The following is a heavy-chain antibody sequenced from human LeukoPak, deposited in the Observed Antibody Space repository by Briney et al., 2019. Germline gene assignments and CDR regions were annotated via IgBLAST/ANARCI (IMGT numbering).Heavy chain of an antibody. J-gene: IGHJ3*02. Sequence: SETLSLTCTVSGGSISSTSYYWGWVRQPPGKGLEWMGSIYYSGSTYYNPSLKSRVTISVATSRNQFSLKLSSVTAADTAVYYCARFQDAFDIWGQGTMVTGSS. CDR2: IYYSGST. CDR1: GGSISSTSYY. V-gene: IGHV4-39*01. CDR3: ARFQDAFDI.